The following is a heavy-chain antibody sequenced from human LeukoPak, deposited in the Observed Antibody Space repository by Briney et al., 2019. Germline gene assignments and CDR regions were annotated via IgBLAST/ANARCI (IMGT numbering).Heavy chain of an antibody. Sequence: ASVKVSCKASGGTFSSYAISWVRQAPGQGLEWMGWINAGNGNTKYSQKFQGRVTITRDTSASIAYMELSSLRSEDTAVYYCARGYSSVPFDYWGQGTLVTVSS. J-gene: IGHJ4*02. D-gene: IGHD6-19*01. V-gene: IGHV1-3*01. CDR2: INAGNGNT. CDR1: GGTFSSYA. CDR3: ARGYSSVPFDY.